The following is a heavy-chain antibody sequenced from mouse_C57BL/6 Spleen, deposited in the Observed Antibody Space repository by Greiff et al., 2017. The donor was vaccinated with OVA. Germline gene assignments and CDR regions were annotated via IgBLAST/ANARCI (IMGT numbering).Heavy chain of an antibody. Sequence: QVQLQQSGAELAKPGASVKLSCKASGYTFTSYWMHWVKQRPGQGLEWIGFINPSSGYTKYNQKFKYKATWTADKSSSTAYMQLSSLTYEEPAVYYCARDLTTVGANYAMGYWGHGTSVTVSS. CDR1: GYTFTSYW. D-gene: IGHD1-1*01. CDR2: INPSSGYT. V-gene: IGHV1-7*01. J-gene: IGHJ4*01. CDR3: ARDLTTVGANYAMGY.